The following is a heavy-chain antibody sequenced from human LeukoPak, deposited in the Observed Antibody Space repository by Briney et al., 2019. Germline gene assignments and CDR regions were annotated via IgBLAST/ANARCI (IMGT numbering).Heavy chain of an antibody. CDR1: GFTFSSYG. CDR2: IHSDENKK. CDR3: AKEDASSWHIDS. D-gene: IGHD6-13*01. J-gene: IGHJ4*02. V-gene: IGHV3-30*02. Sequence: PGGSLRLSCAASGFTFSSYGMHWVRQAPGKGLEWVAFIHSDENKKYYADSVRGRFIISRDNSRNTLYLQINSLLSEDTAVYYWAKEDASSWHIDSWGQGTLVTVSS.